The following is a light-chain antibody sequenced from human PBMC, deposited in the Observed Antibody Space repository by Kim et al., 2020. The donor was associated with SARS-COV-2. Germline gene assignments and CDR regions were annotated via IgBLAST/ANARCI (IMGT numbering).Light chain of an antibody. V-gene: IGKV3-15*01. Sequence: VSAGDEAPPPSTASQIVSSNLAWYQQKPGQAPRLLVYGASTRATGFPARFSGSASGTEFTLTISRLQSEDFAVYYCQQYNNWPQTFGQGTKVDIK. CDR3: QQYNNWPQT. CDR1: QIVSSN. CDR2: GAS. J-gene: IGKJ1*01.